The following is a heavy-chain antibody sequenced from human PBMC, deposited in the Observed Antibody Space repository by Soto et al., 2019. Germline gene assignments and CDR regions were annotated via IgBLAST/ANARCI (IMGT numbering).Heavy chain of an antibody. J-gene: IGHJ6*03. D-gene: IGHD2-15*01. CDR3: AKDPRADIVVVVAATPNYYYYMDV. CDR2: ISGSGGST. CDR1: GFTFSSYA. V-gene: IGHV3-23*01. Sequence: GGSLRLSCAASGFTFSSYAMSWVRQAPGKGLEWVSAISGSGGSTYYADSVKGRFTLSRDNSKNTLYLQMNSLRAKDTAVYYCAKDPRADIVVVVAATPNYYYYMDVWGKGTTVTVSS.